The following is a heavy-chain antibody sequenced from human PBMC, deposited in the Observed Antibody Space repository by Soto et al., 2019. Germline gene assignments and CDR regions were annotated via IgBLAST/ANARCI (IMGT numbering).Heavy chain of an antibody. CDR1: GGSFSGYY. V-gene: IGHV4-34*01. J-gene: IGHJ4*02. CDR2: INHSGST. Sequence: PSETLSLTCAVYGGSFSGYYWSWIRQPPGKGLEWIGEINHSGSTNYNPSLKSRVTISVDTSKNQSSLKLSSVTAADTAVYYCARGSGYLGYWGQGTLVTVSS. CDR3: ARGSGYLGY.